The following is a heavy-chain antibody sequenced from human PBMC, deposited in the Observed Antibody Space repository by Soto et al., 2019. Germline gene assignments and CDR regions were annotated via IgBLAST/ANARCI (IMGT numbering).Heavy chain of an antibody. D-gene: IGHD3-22*01. CDR3: TTGGGFGTMIVVVIKDY. CDR1: GFTFSNAW. CDR2: IKSKTDGGTT. J-gene: IGHJ4*02. V-gene: IGHV3-15*01. Sequence: EVQLVESGGGLVKPGGSLRLSCAASGFTFSNAWMSWVRQAPGKGLEWVGRIKSKTDGGTTDYAAPVKGRFTISRDDSKNPLDLPMNSQKNEDTAVYYRTTGGGFGTMIVVVIKDYWGQGTLVTVSS.